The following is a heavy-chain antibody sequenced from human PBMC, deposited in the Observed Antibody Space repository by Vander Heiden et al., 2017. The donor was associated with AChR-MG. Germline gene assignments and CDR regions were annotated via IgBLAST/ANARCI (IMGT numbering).Heavy chain of an antibody. CDR2: IIPILGIA. CDR3: ARVGVGGSDY. D-gene: IGHD2-15*01. J-gene: IGHJ4*02. CDR1: GGPFRSYA. Sequence: QVQLVQSGAEVKKPGSSVKVSCKASGGPFRSYAISWVGQAPGQGLEWMGRIIPILGIANYAQKFQGRVTITADKSTSTAYMELSSLRSEDTAVYYCARVGVGGSDYWGQGTLVTVSS. V-gene: IGHV1-69*04.